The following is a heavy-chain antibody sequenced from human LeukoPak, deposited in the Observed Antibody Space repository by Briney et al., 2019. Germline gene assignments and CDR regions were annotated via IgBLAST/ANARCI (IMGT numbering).Heavy chain of an antibody. CDR3: ARERKELRFLED. Sequence: ASVKVSCKASGYTFAGYFIHWVRQAPGQGLEWMGWINPKSGGTNYAQRFEGRVTMTRDTSVNTAYMELSRLRSDDTAVYYCARERKELRFLEDWGQGTLVTVSS. J-gene: IGHJ4*02. CDR2: INPKSGGT. CDR1: GYTFAGYF. D-gene: IGHD3-3*01. V-gene: IGHV1-2*02.